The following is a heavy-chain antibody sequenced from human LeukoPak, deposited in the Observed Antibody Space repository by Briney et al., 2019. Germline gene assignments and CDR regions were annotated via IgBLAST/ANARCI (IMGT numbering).Heavy chain of an antibody. Sequence: GGSLRLSCAASGFTFSSYSMNWVRQAPGKGLEWVSSITSSSNYIYYTDSVQGRFTHSRDIAKNSLYLQMNSLRAEDTAVYYCATSGMAVAGADFDYWGRGTLVTVSS. J-gene: IGHJ4*02. CDR3: ATSGMAVAGADFDY. D-gene: IGHD6-13*01. V-gene: IGHV3-21*01. CDR1: GFTFSSYS. CDR2: ITSSSNYI.